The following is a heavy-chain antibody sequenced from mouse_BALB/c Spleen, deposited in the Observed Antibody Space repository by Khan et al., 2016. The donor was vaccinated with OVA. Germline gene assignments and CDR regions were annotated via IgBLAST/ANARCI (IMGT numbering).Heavy chain of an antibody. CDR2: ISYSGNT. CDR3: ARVYGGDFDY. J-gene: IGHJ2*01. V-gene: IGHV3-2*02. D-gene: IGHD1-1*01. Sequence: EVKLLESGPGLVKPSQSLSLICTVTGYSITSDYAWNWIRQFPGNKLEWMGFISYSGNTNYNPSLKSRISITRDTSKNQFFLPLNSVTTEDTATYYCARVYGGDFDYWGQGTTLTVSS. CDR1: GYSITSDYA.